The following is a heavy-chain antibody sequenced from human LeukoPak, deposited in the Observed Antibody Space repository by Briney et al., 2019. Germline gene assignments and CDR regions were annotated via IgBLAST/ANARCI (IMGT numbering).Heavy chain of an antibody. CDR2: INSDGSST. CDR1: GFTFSSYW. V-gene: IGHV3-74*01. Sequence: GGSLRLSCAASGFTFSSYWMHRVRQAPGKGLVWVSRINSDGSSTSYADSVKGRFTISRDNAKNTLYLQMNSLRAEDTAVYYCARDTSGHSYGIGGGEIIDYWGQGTLVTVSS. D-gene: IGHD5-18*01. J-gene: IGHJ4*02. CDR3: ARDTSGHSYGIGGGEIIDY.